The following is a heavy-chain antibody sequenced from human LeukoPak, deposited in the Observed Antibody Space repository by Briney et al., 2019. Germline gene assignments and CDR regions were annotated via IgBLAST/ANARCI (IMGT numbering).Heavy chain of an antibody. CDR3: ARDKYSSSSWAGWFDP. D-gene: IGHD6-13*01. CDR2: INAGNGNT. J-gene: IGHJ5*02. V-gene: IGHV1-3*01. CDR1: GYTFTSYG. Sequence: ASVKASCKASGYTFTSYGLHWVRQAPGQRLEWMGWINAGNGNTKYSQKFQGRVTITRDTSASTAYMELSSLRSEDTAVYYCARDKYSSSSWAGWFDPWGQGTLVTVSS.